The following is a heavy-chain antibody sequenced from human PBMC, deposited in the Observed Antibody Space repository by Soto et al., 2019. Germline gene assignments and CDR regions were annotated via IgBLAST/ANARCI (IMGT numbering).Heavy chain of an antibody. Sequence: QVQLVQSGAEVKKPGASVKVSCKASGYTFTSYYMHWVRQAPGQGLEWMGIINPSGGSTSYAKKFKGRVTMTRDTSTSTVYMELSSLRSEDTAVYYCARDLGYQLLSDWFDPWGQGTLVTVSS. CDR1: GYTFTSYY. CDR3: ARDLGYQLLSDWFDP. V-gene: IGHV1-46*01. J-gene: IGHJ5*02. CDR2: INPSGGST. D-gene: IGHD2-2*01.